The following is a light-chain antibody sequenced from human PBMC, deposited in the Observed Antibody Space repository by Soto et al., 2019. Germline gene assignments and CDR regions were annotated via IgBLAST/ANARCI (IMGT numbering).Light chain of an antibody. V-gene: IGKV3-11*01. J-gene: IGKJ3*01. CDR1: HSVTRY. Sequence: EIVLTQSPGTLSLSPGERATLSCRASHSVTRYVAWYQQKPGQAPRLLIYDASNRATGIPARFSGSGSVTDFTLTISSLEPEDFAVYYCQQRSNWATFGPGTKVDIK. CDR2: DAS. CDR3: QQRSNWAT.